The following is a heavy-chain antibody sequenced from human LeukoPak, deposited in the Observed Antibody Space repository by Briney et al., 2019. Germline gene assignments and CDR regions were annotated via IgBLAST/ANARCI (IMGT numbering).Heavy chain of an antibody. CDR3: ARLRRNSDRSGYYYYYDY. J-gene: IGHJ4*02. CDR2: ISVGSNYI. Sequence: PGGSLRLSCPASGYTFSSYSINWVRQAPGKGLEWVSSISVGSNYIYYADSVRGRFSISRDDARNSLYLQMDSLRGDDTAVYYCARLRRNSDRSGYYYYYDYWGQGTLVTVSS. D-gene: IGHD3-22*01. CDR1: GYTFSSYS. V-gene: IGHV3-21*01.